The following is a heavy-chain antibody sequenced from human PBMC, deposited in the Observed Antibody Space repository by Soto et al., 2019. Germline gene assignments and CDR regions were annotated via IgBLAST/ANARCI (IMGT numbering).Heavy chain of an antibody. CDR2: ISGSGGST. CDR3: AKRTVGWYFDL. CDR1: GFTFSSYA. Sequence: EVQLLESGGGLVQPGGSLRLSCAASGFTFSSYAMNWVRQAPGKGLEWVSVISGSGGSTYYADAVKGRFTISRDNSKITLYLQMNSMRAEDTAVYYCAKRTVGWYFDLWGRGTLVTVSS. J-gene: IGHJ2*01. D-gene: IGHD4-17*01. V-gene: IGHV3-23*01.